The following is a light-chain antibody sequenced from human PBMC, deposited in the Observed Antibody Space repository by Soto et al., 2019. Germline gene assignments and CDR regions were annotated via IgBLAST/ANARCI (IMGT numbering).Light chain of an antibody. Sequence: DLQLTQSPSSLSASVGDRVTITCRASQAISSYLAWYQQKPGKVPELLIYATSTLQSGAPSRFSGSGSGTDFTLTISSLQPEDVATYYCHKYNHAPTFDGGTKVEIK. CDR1: QAISSY. CDR2: ATS. CDR3: HKYNHAPT. V-gene: IGKV1-27*01. J-gene: IGKJ4*01.